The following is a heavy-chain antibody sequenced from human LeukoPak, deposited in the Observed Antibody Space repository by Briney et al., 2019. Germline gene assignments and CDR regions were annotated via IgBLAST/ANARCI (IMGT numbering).Heavy chain of an antibody. CDR1: GGSFSGYY. CDR2: INHTGNT. Sequence: SETLSLTCAVNGGSFSGYYWNWIRQPPGKRLEWIGEINHTGNTNYNPSLKRRVTISVDTSQKQFSLRLNSLTAADTAVYYCXXXXXXXXLGGAAAGFLDNWGQGTLVTVSS. J-gene: IGHJ4*02. CDR3: XXXXXXXXLGGAAAGFLDN. D-gene: IGHD6-13*01. V-gene: IGHV4-34*01.